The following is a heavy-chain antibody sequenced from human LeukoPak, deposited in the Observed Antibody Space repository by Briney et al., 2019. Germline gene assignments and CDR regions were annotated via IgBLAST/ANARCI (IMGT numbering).Heavy chain of an antibody. CDR2: IYPGDSDT. CDR1: GYIFSNYW. D-gene: IGHD4-23*01. CDR3: ARRHYGGKHFDF. Sequence: PGESLKISCKGSGYIFSNYWIAWVRQMPGKGLEWMGIIYPGDSDTTYSPSFQGQVTISADKSISTAYLQWSSLKASDTAMHYCARRHYGGKHFDFWGQGTLLTVSS. V-gene: IGHV5-51*01. J-gene: IGHJ4*02.